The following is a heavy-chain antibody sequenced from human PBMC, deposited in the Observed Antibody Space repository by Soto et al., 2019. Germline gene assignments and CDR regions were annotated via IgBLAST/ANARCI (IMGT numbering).Heavy chain of an antibody. Sequence: PSDTLSLTCTVSGASMSNYYGSWVRQAPGKGLEHIGYVYYSGSTNYNPSLKSRVTISVDASNNQFSLKLSSVTDADTAIYYCARSGHTFGGVVWGKGILVTVSS. V-gene: IGHV4-59*07. CDR2: VYYSGST. D-gene: IGHD3-16*01. J-gene: IGHJ4*02. CDR1: GASMSNYY. CDR3: ARSGHTFGGVV.